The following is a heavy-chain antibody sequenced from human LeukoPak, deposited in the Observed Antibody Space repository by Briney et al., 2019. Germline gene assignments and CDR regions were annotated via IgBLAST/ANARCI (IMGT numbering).Heavy chain of an antibody. CDR3: ARVDGPGLCSGGSCYSKFHSYAFDI. CDR2: IYHSGST. CDR1: GYSISSGYY. V-gene: IGHV4-38-2*01. Sequence: PSETLPLTCAVSGYSISSGYYWGWIRQPPGKGLEWIGSIYHSGSTYYNPSLKSRVTISVDTAKNQFSLKLSSLTAADTAVYYCARVDGPGLCSGGSCYSKFHSYAFDIWGQGKMVTVSS. J-gene: IGHJ3*02. D-gene: IGHD2-15*01.